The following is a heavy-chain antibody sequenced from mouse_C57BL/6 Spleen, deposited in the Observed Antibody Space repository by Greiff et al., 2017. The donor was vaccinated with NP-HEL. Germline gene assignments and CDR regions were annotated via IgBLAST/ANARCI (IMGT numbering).Heavy chain of an antibody. J-gene: IGHJ3*01. CDR1: GYTFTSYW. CDR2: IDPSDSYT. D-gene: IGHD1-1*01. CDR3: ALCYGSLFAY. V-gene: IGHV1-59*01. Sequence: VQLQQPGAELVRPGTSVKLSCKASGYTFTSYWMHWVKQRPGQGLEWIGVIDPSDSYTNYNQKFKGKATLTVDTSSSTAYMQLSSLTSEDSAVYYGALCYGSLFAYWGQGTLVTVSA.